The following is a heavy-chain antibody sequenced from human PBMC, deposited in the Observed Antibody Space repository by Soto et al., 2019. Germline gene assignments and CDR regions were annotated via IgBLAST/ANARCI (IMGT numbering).Heavy chain of an antibody. J-gene: IGHJ6*02. Sequence: SETLSLTCAVSGGSISSGGYSWSWIRQPPGKGLEWIGYIYESGSTYYNPSLKSRVTISVDRSKNQFSLKLSSVTAADPAVYYCARAHYGDYGYGMDVWGQGTTVTV. D-gene: IGHD4-17*01. V-gene: IGHV4-30-2*01. CDR2: IYESGST. CDR3: ARAHYGDYGYGMDV. CDR1: GGSISSGGYS.